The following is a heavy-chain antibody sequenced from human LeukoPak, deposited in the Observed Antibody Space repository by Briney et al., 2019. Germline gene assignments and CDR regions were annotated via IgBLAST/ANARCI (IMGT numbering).Heavy chain of an antibody. CDR2: IYYSGST. CDR1: GGSISSYY. CDR3: AREALSTYDSSGYYSGRWFDP. D-gene: IGHD3-22*01. V-gene: IGHV4-59*12. J-gene: IGHJ5*02. Sequence: SETLSLTCTVSGGSISSYYWSWIRQPPGKGLEWIGYIYYSGSTNYNPSLKSRVTISVDTSKNQFSLKLSSVTAADTAVYYCAREALSTYDSSGYYSGRWFDPWGQGTLVTVSS.